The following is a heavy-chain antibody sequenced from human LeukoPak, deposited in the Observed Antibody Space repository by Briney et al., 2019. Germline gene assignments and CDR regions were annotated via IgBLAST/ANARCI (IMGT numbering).Heavy chain of an antibody. J-gene: IGHJ2*01. CDR1: GGSIFSSY. Sequence: SETLSLTCTVSGGSIFSSYWNWIRQSPGKGLEWLGYIYSNGITHYSPSLRGRGSMSMATSRNQFSLRLASVTAADTAIYYCARRAYFDSSGYSPPSGYFDLWGRGTLVTISS. D-gene: IGHD3-22*01. CDR3: ARRAYFDSSGYSPPSGYFDL. V-gene: IGHV4-4*08. CDR2: IYSNGIT.